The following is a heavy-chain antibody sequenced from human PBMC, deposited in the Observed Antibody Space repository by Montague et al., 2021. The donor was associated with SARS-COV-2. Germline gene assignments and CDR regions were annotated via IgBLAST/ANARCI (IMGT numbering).Heavy chain of an antibody. Sequence: SETQSLTCAVYGGSFSDYYWSWIRQPPGKGLEWIGEINHSGSTNYNPSLKSRVTISVDTSKNQFSLKLSSVTAADTAVYYCARFLRRVVPAATGHWEKNYCYCYGDVGGKGTRVTVSS. CDR3: ARFLRRVVPAATGHWEKNYCYCYGDV. CDR2: INHSGST. V-gene: IGHV4-34*01. D-gene: IGHD2-2*01. CDR1: GGSFSDYY. J-gene: IGHJ6*03.